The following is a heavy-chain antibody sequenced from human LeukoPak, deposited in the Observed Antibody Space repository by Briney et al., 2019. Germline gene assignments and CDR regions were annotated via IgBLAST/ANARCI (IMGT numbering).Heavy chain of an antibody. CDR1: GFTFSSYS. V-gene: IGHV3-21*01. Sequence: PGGSLRLSCAASGFTFSSYSMNWVRQAPGKGLEWVSSISGSSDYIYYADSMKGRFTISRDNAKNSLYLQMNSLRAEDTAVYYCARERQWELRQEYYFDYWGQGTLVTVSS. CDR2: ISGSSDYI. CDR3: ARERQWELRQEYYFDY. J-gene: IGHJ4*02. D-gene: IGHD1-26*01.